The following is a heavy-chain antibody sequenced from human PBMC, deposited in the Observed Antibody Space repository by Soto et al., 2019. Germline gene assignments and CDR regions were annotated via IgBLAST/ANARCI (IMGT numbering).Heavy chain of an antibody. CDR2: ISGRTGDT. V-gene: IGHV3-23*01. J-gene: IGHJ4*02. CDR1: GLNFTKHP. Sequence: GGSLRLSCEASGLNFTKHPMIWVRQCPGKGLEWVAAISGRTGDTAYADSVRGRFTLSRDSSTYTMFLQMNSLRAEDTAVYYCGVQYDYWGRGTLVTVPS. CDR3: GVQYDY.